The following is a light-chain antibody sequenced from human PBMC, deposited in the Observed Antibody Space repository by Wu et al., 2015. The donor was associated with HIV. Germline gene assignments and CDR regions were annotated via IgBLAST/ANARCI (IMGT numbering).Light chain of an antibody. Sequence: EIVLTQSPGTLSLSPGEGATLSCRASQSVGRNYLAWYQQKPGQAPRPLIYATSTRATDIPDRFSGSGSGTDFTLTISRLEPEDFAVYYCQQSGRSRNFGPGPKWMS. CDR3: QQSGRSRN. V-gene: IGKV3-20*01. CDR1: QSVGRNY. J-gene: IGKJ3*01. CDR2: ATS.